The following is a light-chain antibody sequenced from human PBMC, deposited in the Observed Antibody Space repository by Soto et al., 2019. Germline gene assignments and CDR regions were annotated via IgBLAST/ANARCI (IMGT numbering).Light chain of an antibody. Sequence: QSVLTQPPSASGTPGQRVTISCSGSSSNIGSNTVNWYQQLPGAAPKLLIYSSNQHPSGVPDRFSGSKSGASASLAISGLQHEDEDDDYCAAWDDSLNGYVVFGGGTKLTVL. V-gene: IGLV1-44*01. CDR1: SSNIGSNT. CDR2: SSN. J-gene: IGLJ2*01. CDR3: AAWDDSLNGYVV.